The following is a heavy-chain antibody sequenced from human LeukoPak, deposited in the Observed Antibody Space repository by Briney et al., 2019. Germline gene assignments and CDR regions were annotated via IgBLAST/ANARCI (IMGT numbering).Heavy chain of an antibody. CDR1: GFTFSSYS. D-gene: IGHD3-3*01. V-gene: IGHV3-21*01. CDR2: ISSSSSYI. Sequence: GGSLRLSCAASGFTFSSYSMNWVRQAPGKGLEWVSSISSSSSYIYYADSVKGRFTISRDNAKNSLYLQMNSLRAEDTAVYYCARVDYDFWSGYYGLDYWGQGTLVTVSS. CDR3: ARVDYDFWSGYYGLDY. J-gene: IGHJ4*02.